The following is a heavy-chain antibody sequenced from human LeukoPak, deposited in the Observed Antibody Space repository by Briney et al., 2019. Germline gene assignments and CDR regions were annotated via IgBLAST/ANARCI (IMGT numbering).Heavy chain of an antibody. Sequence: SETLSLTCTVSGGSISSYYWSWIRQPAGKGLEWIGRIYTSGSTNYNPSLKSRVTMSVDTSKNQFSLKLSSVTAADTAVYYCARAARRRIVVVPAAILDYWGQGTLVTVSS. CDR2: IYTSGST. CDR3: ARAARRRIVVVPAAILDY. J-gene: IGHJ4*02. CDR1: GGSISSYY. D-gene: IGHD2-2*01. V-gene: IGHV4-4*07.